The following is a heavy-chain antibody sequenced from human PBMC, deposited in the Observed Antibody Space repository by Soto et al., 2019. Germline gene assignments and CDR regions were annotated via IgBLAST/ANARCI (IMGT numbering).Heavy chain of an antibody. D-gene: IGHD3-22*01. V-gene: IGHV1-46*01. CDR2: INPSGGST. J-gene: IGHJ4*02. Sequence: SVEVSCKASGYPFPSYYMHWVRQAPVQVLEWMGIINPSGGSTSYAQKFQGRVTMTRDTSTSTVYMELSSLRSEDTAVYYCARSPKGDYYDSSGSLDYWGQGTLVTVSS. CDR3: ARSPKGDYYDSSGSLDY. CDR1: GYPFPSYY.